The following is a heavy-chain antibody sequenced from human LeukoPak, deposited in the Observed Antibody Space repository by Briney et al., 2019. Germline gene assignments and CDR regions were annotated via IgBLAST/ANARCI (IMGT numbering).Heavy chain of an antibody. J-gene: IGHJ3*02. CDR1: GSMTDYY. D-gene: IGHD1-26*01. Sequence: SETLSLTCTVSGSMTDYYWNWIRQHPGKGLEWIGYIYVTGGTYYNPSLKSRVTISVDTSKNQFSLELNSVTAADTAVYYCARDREGATYAFDNWGQGTMVTVSS. V-gene: IGHV4-31*03. CDR3: ARDREGATYAFDN. CDR2: IYVTGGT.